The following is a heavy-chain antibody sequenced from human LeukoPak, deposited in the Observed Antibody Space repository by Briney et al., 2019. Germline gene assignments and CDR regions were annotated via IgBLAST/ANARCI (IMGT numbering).Heavy chain of an antibody. J-gene: IGHJ4*02. V-gene: IGHV1-69*13. CDR3: ARSSQFIAVAGTGFDY. D-gene: IGHD6-19*01. Sequence: SVNVSFTASGGTFSIYAISWVRQAPGQGLEWMGGIIPIFGTANYAQKFQGRVTITADESTSTAYMELSSLRSEDTAVYYCARSSQFIAVAGTGFDYWGQGTLVTVSS. CDR2: IIPIFGTA. CDR1: GGTFSIYA.